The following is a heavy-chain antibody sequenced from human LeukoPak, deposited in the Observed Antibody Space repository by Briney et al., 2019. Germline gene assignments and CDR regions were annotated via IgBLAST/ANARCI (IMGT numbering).Heavy chain of an antibody. CDR2: IYYSGST. CDR3: AREYSSSWFDY. V-gene: IGHV4-59*01. Sequence: SETLFLTCTVSGGSISSYYWSWIRQPPGKGLEWIGYIYYSGSTNYNPSLKSRVTISVDTSKNQFSLKLSSVTAADTAVYYCAREYSSSWFDYWGQGTLVTVSS. J-gene: IGHJ4*02. D-gene: IGHD6-13*01. CDR1: GGSISSYY.